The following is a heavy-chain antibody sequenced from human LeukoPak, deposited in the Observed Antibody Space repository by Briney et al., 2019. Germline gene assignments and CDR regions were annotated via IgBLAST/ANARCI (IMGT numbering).Heavy chain of an antibody. V-gene: IGHV1-18*04. J-gene: IGHJ4*02. Sequence: ASVKVSCKASGYTFTVYYIHWVRQAPGQGLEWMGWISAYNGNTNYAQKLQDRVTMTTDTSTSTAYMDLRSLRSDDTAVYYCAXXXXXXXXYDNSGYQIVPAFWGQGTLVTVSS. CDR2: ISAYNGNT. D-gene: IGHD3-22*01. CDR3: AXXXXXXXXYDNSGYQIVPAF. CDR1: GYTFTVYY.